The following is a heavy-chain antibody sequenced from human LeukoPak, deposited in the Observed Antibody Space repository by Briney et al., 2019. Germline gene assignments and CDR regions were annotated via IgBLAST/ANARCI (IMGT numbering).Heavy chain of an antibody. Sequence: SETLSLTCTVSGGSTSSGGYYWSWIRQPPGKGLEWIGYIYHSGSTYYNPSLKSRVTISVDRSKNQFSLKLSSVTAADTAVYYCARDLYSSSWNWGQGTLVTVSS. J-gene: IGHJ4*02. V-gene: IGHV4-30-2*01. CDR3: ARDLYSSSWN. D-gene: IGHD6-13*01. CDR1: GGSTSSGGYY. CDR2: IYHSGST.